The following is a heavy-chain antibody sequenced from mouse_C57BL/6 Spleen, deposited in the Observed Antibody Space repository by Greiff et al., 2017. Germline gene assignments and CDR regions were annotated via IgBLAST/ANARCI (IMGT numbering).Heavy chain of an antibody. V-gene: IGHV1-15*01. CDR1: GYTFTDYE. D-gene: IGHD2-5*01. CDR2: IDPETGGT. Sequence: VQLQQSGAELVRPGASVTLSCKASGYTFTDYEMHWVKQTPVHGLEWIGAIDPETGGTAYNQKFKGKAILTADKSSSTAYMELRSLTSEDSAVYYCKKDYYSNYEDYWGQGTTLTVSS. J-gene: IGHJ2*01. CDR3: KKDYYSNYEDY.